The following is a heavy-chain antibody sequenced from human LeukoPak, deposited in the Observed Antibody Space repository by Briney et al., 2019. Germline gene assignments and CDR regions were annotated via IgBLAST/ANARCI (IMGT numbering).Heavy chain of an antibody. V-gene: IGHV4-39*07. J-gene: IGHJ5*02. CDR2: IYYNGFT. D-gene: IGHD2-15*01. Sequence: SEPLSLTCTVSGGSISSSSYYWGWFRQPPGQGLEWIAYIYYNGFTQYTPSLRSRVTISGDTSKNQFSLKLSSVTAADTAVYYCARRVARWFDPWGQGTLVTVSS. CDR1: GGSISSSSYY. CDR3: ARRVARWFDP.